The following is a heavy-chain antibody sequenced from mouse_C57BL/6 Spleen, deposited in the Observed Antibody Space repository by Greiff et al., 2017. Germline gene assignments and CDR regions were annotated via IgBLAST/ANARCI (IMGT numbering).Heavy chain of an antibody. J-gene: IGHJ1*03. CDR2: ISSGSSTI. V-gene: IGHV5-17*01. Sequence: EVQVEESGGGLVKPGGSLKLSCAASGFTFSDYGMHWVRQAPEKGLEWVAYISSGSSTIYYADTVKGRFTISRDNAKNTLFLQMTSLRSEDTAMYYCARNSKYGYFDVWGTGTTVTVSS. CDR1: GFTFSDYG. CDR3: ARNSKYGYFDV. D-gene: IGHD2-5*01.